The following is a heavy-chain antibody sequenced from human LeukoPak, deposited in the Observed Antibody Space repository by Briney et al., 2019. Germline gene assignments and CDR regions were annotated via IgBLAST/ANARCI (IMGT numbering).Heavy chain of an antibody. D-gene: IGHD5/OR15-5a*01. CDR2: IYSSGTT. CDR3: AREGPSLYDRGAIDI. CDR1: GFTVSDSY. Sequence: GGSLRLSCTASGFTVSDSYMSWVRQDPGKGLEWVLVIYSSGTTYYADSVKGRFTISRDNSKNTLYLQMNSLRVEDTAVYYCAREGPSLYDRGAIDIWGQGTMVTDAS. V-gene: IGHV3-66*01. J-gene: IGHJ3*02.